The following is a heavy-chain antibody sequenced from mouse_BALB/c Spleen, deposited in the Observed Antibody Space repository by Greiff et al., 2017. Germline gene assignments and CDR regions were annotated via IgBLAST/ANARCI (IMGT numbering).Heavy chain of an antibody. D-gene: IGHD1-1*01. CDR1: GFSLTSYG. Sequence: QVQLQQSGPGLVQPSQSLSITCTVSGFSLTSYGVHWVRQSPGKGLERLGVIWSGGSTDYNAAFISRLSISKDNSKSQVFFKMNSLQANDTAIYYCARIITTVVGGTKDYAMDYWGQGTSVTVAS. J-gene: IGHJ4*01. CDR3: ARIITTVVGGTKDYAMDY. V-gene: IGHV2-2*02. CDR2: IWSGGST.